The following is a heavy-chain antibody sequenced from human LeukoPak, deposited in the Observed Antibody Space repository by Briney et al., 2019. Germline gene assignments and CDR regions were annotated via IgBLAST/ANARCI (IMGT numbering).Heavy chain of an antibody. CDR2: ISGSGGST. D-gene: IGHD3-9*01. CDR3: AKGVLRYFDWFGGMDV. Sequence: GGSLRLSCAASGFTFSSYAMSWVRQAPGKGLEWVSAISGSGGSTYYADSVKGRFTISRDNSKNTLYLQMNSLRAEDTAVYYCAKGVLRYFDWFGGMDVWGQGTTVTVSS. CDR1: GFTFSSYA. V-gene: IGHV3-23*01. J-gene: IGHJ6*02.